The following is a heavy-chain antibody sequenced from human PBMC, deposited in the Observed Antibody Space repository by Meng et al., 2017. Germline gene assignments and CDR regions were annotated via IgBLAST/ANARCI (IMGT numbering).Heavy chain of an antibody. Sequence: SETLSLTCTVSGGSVSSGSYYWSWIRQPPGKGLEWIGYIYYSGSTNYNPSLKSRVTISVDTSKNQFSLKLRSVTAADTAVYYCARGLQGNYDSRGYYSDAFDIWGQGTMVTVSS. CDR1: GGSVSSGSYY. V-gene: IGHV4-61*01. CDR3: ARGLQGNYDSRGYYSDAFDI. CDR2: IYYSGST. D-gene: IGHD3-22*01. J-gene: IGHJ3*02.